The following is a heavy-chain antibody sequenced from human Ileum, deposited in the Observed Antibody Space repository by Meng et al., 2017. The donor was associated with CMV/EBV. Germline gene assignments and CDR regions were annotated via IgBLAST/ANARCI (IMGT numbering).Heavy chain of an antibody. CDR1: GFTFRDYY. V-gene: IGHV3-11*04. Sequence: GESLKISCAASGFTFRDYYMTWIRQAPGKGLEWISYISSGATAIYYADSVRGRFTISRDDAKKSVYLQINSLRAEDTAVYYCAKDSSGSSWYFFDYWGQGTLVTVSS. CDR3: AKDSSGSSWYFFDY. J-gene: IGHJ4*02. D-gene: IGHD6-13*01. CDR2: ISSGATAI.